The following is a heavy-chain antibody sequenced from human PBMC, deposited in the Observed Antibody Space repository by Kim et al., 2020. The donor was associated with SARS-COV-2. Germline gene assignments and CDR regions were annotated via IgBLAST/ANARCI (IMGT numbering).Heavy chain of an antibody. V-gene: IGHV3-64D*09. CDR2: ISSNGGST. J-gene: IGHJ4*02. Sequence: GGSLRLSCSASGFTFSSYAMHWVRQAPGKGLEYVSAISSNGGSTYYADSVKGRFTISRDNSKNTLYLQMSSLRAEDTAVYYCVKDLGATTVTTINYDYWGQGTLVTVSS. CDR3: VKDLGATTVTTINYDY. D-gene: IGHD4-17*01. CDR1: GFTFSSYA.